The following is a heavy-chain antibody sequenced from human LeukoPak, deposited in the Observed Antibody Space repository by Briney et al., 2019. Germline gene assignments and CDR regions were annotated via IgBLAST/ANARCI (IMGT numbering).Heavy chain of an antibody. Sequence: GGSLRLSCAASGSYWMHWVRQAPGKGLVWVSHINSDGSWTSYADSVKGRFTIPKDNAKNTVYLQMNNLRAEDTAVYYCVSSYETYWGRGTLVTVSS. CDR2: INSDGSWT. CDR1: GSYW. CDR3: VSSYETY. V-gene: IGHV3-74*01. D-gene: IGHD3-22*01. J-gene: IGHJ4*02.